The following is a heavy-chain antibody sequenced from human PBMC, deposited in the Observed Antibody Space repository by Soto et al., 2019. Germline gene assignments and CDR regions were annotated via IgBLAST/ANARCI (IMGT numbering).Heavy chain of an antibody. D-gene: IGHD2-21*01. CDR2: ISYDGSNK. Sequence: GGSLRLSCAASGFTFSSYAMHWVRQAPGKGLEWVAVISYDGSNKYYADSVKGRFTISRDNSKNTLYLQMNSLRAEDTAVYYCAREGGGDCYDYWGQGTLVTVSS. J-gene: IGHJ4*02. CDR1: GFTFSSYA. V-gene: IGHV3-30*04. CDR3: AREGGGDCYDY.